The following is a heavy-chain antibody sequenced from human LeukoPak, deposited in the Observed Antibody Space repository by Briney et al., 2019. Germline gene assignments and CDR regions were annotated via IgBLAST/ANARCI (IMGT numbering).Heavy chain of an antibody. V-gene: IGHV1-3*01. Sequence: GASVKVSCKASGYTFTTYTMRWVRQAPGQRLEWMGWINAGNGNTKYSQKFQGRVTITRDTSASTAYMDLSSLRSEDTAVYYCAREIDRDGYNRFFDYWGQGILVTVSS. J-gene: IGHJ4*02. CDR1: GYTFTTYT. D-gene: IGHD5-24*01. CDR2: INAGNGNT. CDR3: AREIDRDGYNRFFDY.